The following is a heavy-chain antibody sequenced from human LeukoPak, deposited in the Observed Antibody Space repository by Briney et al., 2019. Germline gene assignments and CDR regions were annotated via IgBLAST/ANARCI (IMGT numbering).Heavy chain of an antibody. CDR1: GFTFSDYY. J-gene: IGHJ3*02. Sequence: GGSLRLSFAAAGFTFSDYYMSWIRQAPGKGLEWVLYISSGSTIYYADSVTGRFTISRDNDKNSLYLQMNSLRAEDTAVYYCARSSSSWYFGAFDIWGQGTMVTVSS. D-gene: IGHD6-13*01. CDR3: ARSSSSWYFGAFDI. V-gene: IGHV3-11*04. CDR2: ISSGSTI.